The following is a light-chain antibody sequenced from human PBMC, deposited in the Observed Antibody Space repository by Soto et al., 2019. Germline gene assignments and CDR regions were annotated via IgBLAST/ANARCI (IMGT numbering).Light chain of an antibody. Sequence: EVVMTQSPATLSVSPGERATLSCRASQSVRINLAWYQQKPGQAPRLLIFGASTRATGIPARFSGSGSGTEFTLTISSLQSEDFAVYYCHQYNNWPPWTFGQGTKVEIK. CDR2: GAS. CDR1: QSVRIN. V-gene: IGKV3-15*01. J-gene: IGKJ1*01. CDR3: HQYNNWPPWT.